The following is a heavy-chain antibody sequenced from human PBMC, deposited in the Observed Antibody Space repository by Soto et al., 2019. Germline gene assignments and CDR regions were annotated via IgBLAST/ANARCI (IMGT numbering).Heavy chain of an antibody. CDR3: ARDRLRGYDSSGFYS. Sequence: ASVKVSCKASGYTFTNFGISWVRQAPGQGLEWMGWISAYNGNRNYAQKFQDRVTMTTDTSTNTVFLELRSLKSDDTAIYYCARDRLRGYDSSGFYSWGQGTLVTVSS. J-gene: IGHJ4*02. V-gene: IGHV1-18*01. D-gene: IGHD3-22*01. CDR1: GYTFTNFG. CDR2: ISAYNGNR.